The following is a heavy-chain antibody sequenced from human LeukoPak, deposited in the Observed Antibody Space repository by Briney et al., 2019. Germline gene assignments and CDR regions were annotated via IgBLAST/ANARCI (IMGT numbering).Heavy chain of an antibody. CDR1: GFTFSSYG. J-gene: IGHJ4*02. CDR2: IWYDGSNK. V-gene: IGHV3-33*01. Sequence: PGESLRLSCAASGFTFSSYGMHWVRQAPGKGLEWVAVIWYDGSNKYYADSVKGRFTISRDNSKNTLYLQMNSLRAEDTAVYYCASDSSSSRAAVDWGQGTLVTVSS. CDR3: ASDSSSSRAAVD. D-gene: IGHD6-13*01.